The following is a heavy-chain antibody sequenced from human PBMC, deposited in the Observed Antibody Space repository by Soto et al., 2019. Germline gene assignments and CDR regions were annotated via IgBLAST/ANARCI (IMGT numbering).Heavy chain of an antibody. V-gene: IGHV3-30*04. CDR3: ARDLGAVAALDS. D-gene: IGHD6-19*01. J-gene: IGHJ4*02. Sequence: QVHLVESGGGVVQPGTSLRLSCAASGFIFREYAMHWVRQAPGKGLGWVAVISYDGSHVDYADSVKGRFTISRDNSKDTLYLQANSLRNEDTATYYCARDLGAVAALDSWGQGTLVTVSS. CDR1: GFIFREYA. CDR2: ISYDGSHV.